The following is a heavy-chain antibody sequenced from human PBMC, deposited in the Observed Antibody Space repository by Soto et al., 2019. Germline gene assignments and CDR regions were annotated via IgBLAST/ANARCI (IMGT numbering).Heavy chain of an antibody. V-gene: IGHV4-39*01. Sequence: PSETRSLTGTVSGGSISTSSYYWGWIRQPPRKGLEWIGTIYYSGSTYYNPSLKSRVTISVDTSKNQFSLKLSSVTAADPAVYYCARRRIAAFGYFDYCRQRTLVTASS. CDR3: ARRRIAAFGYFDY. CDR2: IYYSGST. J-gene: IGHJ4*02. D-gene: IGHD6-6*01. CDR1: GGSISTSSYY.